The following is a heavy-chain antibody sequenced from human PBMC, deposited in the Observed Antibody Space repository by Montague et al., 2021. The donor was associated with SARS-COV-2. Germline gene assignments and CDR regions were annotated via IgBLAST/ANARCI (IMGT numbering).Heavy chain of an antibody. D-gene: IGHD3-22*01. CDR2: VDHRGSS. CDR1: GESFSGFH. V-gene: IGHV4-34*01. CDR3: ARGHLGTTMVVVVMVGAQFYFDY. Sequence: SETLSLTCAVYGESFSGFHWTWIRQPPGKGLEWIGEVDHRGSSNCNPSLKSRVTVSVDTSKNQFSLRLNSVTAADTGVYHCARGHLGTTMVVVVMVGAQFYFDYWGQGRLVTVSS. J-gene: IGHJ4*02.